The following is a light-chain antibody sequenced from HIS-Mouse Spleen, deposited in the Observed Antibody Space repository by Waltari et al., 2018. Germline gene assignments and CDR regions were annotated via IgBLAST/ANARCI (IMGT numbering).Light chain of an antibody. V-gene: IGLV1-36*01. Sequence: QSVLTQPPSVSEAPRQRVTISCSGSSSNIGNNAVNWYQQLPGKAPKLLIYYDDLLPSGVSDRFSGSKPGTSASLAISGLQSEDEADYYCAAWDDRLNGPVFGGGTKLTVL. CDR1: SSNIGNNA. J-gene: IGLJ3*02. CDR2: YDD. CDR3: AAWDDRLNGPV.